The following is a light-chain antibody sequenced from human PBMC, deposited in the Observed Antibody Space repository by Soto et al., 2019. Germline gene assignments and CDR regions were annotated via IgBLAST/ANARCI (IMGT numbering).Light chain of an antibody. CDR2: DAS. CDR1: HSVNTN. CDR3: HQYNSWPWT. V-gene: IGKV3-15*01. J-gene: IGKJ1*01. Sequence: EGVMTQSPATLSVSPGARAILSCRASHSVNTNLAWYQQRPGQPPRLLIYDASTRASDVPGRFSGSGSGREFTLTISSLQSEDFAIYSCHQYNSWPWTFGQGTKVEI.